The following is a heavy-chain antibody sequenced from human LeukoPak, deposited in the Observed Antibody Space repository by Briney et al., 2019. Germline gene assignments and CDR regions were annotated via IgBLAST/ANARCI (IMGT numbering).Heavy chain of an antibody. CDR1: GLTFSNYW. CDR2: IKEDGNEK. Sequence: GGSLRLSCAASGLTFSNYWMSWARQAPGKGLEWVANIKEDGNEKYYVDSVKGRFTISRDNAKKSLYLQMNSLRAEDTAVYYCARDRSRFYYWGQGTPVTVSS. D-gene: IGHD2-2*01. CDR3: ARDRSRFYY. V-gene: IGHV3-7*01. J-gene: IGHJ4*02.